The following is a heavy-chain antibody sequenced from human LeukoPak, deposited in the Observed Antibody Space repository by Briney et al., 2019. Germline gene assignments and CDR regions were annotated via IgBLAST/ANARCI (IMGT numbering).Heavy chain of an antibody. V-gene: IGHV4-59*01. D-gene: IGHD2-15*01. Sequence: SETLSLTCTVSGGSISSYYWSWLRQPPGKGLELIGYIYYSGSTNYNPSLKSRVTISVNTSKNQFSLKLSCVTSADTAVYYCARAGIVNWFDPWGQGTLVTVSS. CDR3: ARAGIVNWFDP. CDR1: GGSISSYY. CDR2: IYYSGST. J-gene: IGHJ5*02.